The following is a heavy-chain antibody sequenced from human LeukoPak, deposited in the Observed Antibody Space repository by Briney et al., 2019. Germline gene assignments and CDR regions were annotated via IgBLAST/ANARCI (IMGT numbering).Heavy chain of an antibody. Sequence: GGSLRLSCAASGFTFSNYAMHWVRQAPGKGLEWVAIVSYDGNDKYYTDSVKGRFTISRDKSKNTLYLQMNSLRAEDTAVYYCARDRDTAMGLWGQGTLVTVSS. CDR2: VSYDGNDK. CDR1: GFTFSNYA. J-gene: IGHJ4*02. V-gene: IGHV3-30-3*01. D-gene: IGHD5-18*01. CDR3: ARDRDTAMGL.